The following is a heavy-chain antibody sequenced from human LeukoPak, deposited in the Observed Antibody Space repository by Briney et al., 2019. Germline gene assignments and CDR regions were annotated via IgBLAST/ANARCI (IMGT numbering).Heavy chain of an antibody. CDR1: GFXFSSQA. D-gene: IGHD6-19*01. J-gene: IGHJ4*02. V-gene: IGHV3-23*01. CDR2: ISDSGSIT. CDR3: AKDARRTSGWYFFDY. Sequence: GGSLRLSCAASGFXFSSQAIGWVRQAPGKGLEWVSVISDSGSITYYADSVKGRFTISGDNSKNTLFLQMNSLRAEDTAVYYCAKDARRTSGWYFFDYWGQGTLVTVSS.